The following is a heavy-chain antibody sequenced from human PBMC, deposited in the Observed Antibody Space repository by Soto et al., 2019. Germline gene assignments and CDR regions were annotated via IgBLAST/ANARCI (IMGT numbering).Heavy chain of an antibody. J-gene: IGHJ6*02. Sequence: GGSLRLSCAASGFTFSSYGMHWFRQAPGKGLEWVAVISYDGSNKYYADSVKGRFTISRDNSKNTLYLQMNSLRAEDTAVYYCAKDRRGMARTLGMDVWGQGTTVTVSS. V-gene: IGHV3-30*18. D-gene: IGHD3-16*01. CDR1: GFTFSSYG. CDR3: AKDRRGMARTLGMDV. CDR2: ISYDGSNK.